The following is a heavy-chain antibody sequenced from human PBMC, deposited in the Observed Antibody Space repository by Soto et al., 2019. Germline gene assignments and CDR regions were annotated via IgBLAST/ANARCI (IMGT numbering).Heavy chain of an antibody. CDR2: ISGSGGST. J-gene: IGHJ6*02. V-gene: IGHV3-23*01. CDR1: GFTFSSYA. Sequence: PGGSLRLSCAASGFTFSSYAMSWVRQAPGKGLEWVSAISGSGGSTYYADSVKGRFTISRDNSKNTLYLQMNSLRAEDTAVYYCAKLMTTVTRKGYYYGMDVWGQGTTVTSP. D-gene: IGHD4-17*01. CDR3: AKLMTTVTRKGYYYGMDV.